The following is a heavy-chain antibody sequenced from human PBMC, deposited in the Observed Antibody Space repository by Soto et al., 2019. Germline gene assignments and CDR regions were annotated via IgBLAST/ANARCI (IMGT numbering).Heavy chain of an antibody. Sequence: QAQLEQSGAEVKKPGASVKISCKASGYTFTNYAVPWLRQAPGQGLEWMGWLNAGNGDTKYSPTFQGRVTITRDTSASTAYRELSSLRSEDTAVYYCARQGIPYKSGSVDYFYYFSNYLDVWGKGATVTISS. V-gene: IGHV1-3*01. J-gene: IGHJ6*03. CDR3: ARQGIPYKSGSVDYFYYFSNYLDV. CDR1: GYTFTNYA. D-gene: IGHD3-10*01. CDR2: LNAGNGDT.